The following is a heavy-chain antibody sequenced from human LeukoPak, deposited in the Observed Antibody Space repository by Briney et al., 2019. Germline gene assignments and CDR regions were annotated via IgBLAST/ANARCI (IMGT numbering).Heavy chain of an antibody. CDR2: IIPIFDTA. CDR1: GGTFSTYA. CDR3: ARDRYVPYGDWLVGTYYYYYYMDV. J-gene: IGHJ6*03. D-gene: IGHD4-17*01. Sequence: SVKVSCKASGGTFSTYAISWVRQAPGQGLEWMGGIIPIFDTAPYSQKFQGRVTITADGSTSTVYMELNSLTSEDTAVYYCARDRYVPYGDWLVGTYYYYYYMDVWGKGATVTVSS. V-gene: IGHV1-69*13.